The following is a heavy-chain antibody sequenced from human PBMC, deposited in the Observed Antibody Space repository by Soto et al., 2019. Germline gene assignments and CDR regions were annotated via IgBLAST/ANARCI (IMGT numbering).Heavy chain of an antibody. V-gene: IGHV1-69*06. J-gene: IGHJ4*02. Sequence: QVQLVQSGAEVKKPGSSVKVSCKASGGTFSSYAISWVRQAPGQGLEWMGGIIPIFGTANYAQKFQRRVTITADKSTSTAYMELSSLRSEDTAVYYCARDAVTVTTEYYFDYWGQGTLVTVSS. CDR1: GGTFSSYA. CDR2: IIPIFGTA. D-gene: IGHD4-17*01. CDR3: ARDAVTVTTEYYFDY.